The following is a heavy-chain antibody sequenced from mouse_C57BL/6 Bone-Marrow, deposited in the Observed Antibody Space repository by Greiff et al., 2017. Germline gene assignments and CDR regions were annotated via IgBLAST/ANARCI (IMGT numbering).Heavy chain of an antibody. CDR3: ARIYYGYDVWFAY. V-gene: IGHV1-81*01. CDR2: IYPRSGNT. Sequence: VQLQQSGAELARPGASVKLSCKASGYTFTSYGISWVKQRTGQGLEWIVEIYPRSGNTYYNEKFKGKATLTADKSSSTAYMELRSLTSEDSAVYFCARIYYGYDVWFAYWGQGTLVTVSA. J-gene: IGHJ3*01. CDR1: GYTFTSYG. D-gene: IGHD2-2*01.